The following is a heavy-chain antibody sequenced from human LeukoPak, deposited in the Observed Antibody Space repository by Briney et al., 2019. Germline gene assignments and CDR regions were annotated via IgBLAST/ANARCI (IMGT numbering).Heavy chain of an antibody. Sequence: ASVKVSCKASGYTFSSYDINWVRQAAGQGPEWMGWMNPNSGNTAYAQNFQGRVIMTRNTSISTAYMELSSMRVEDTAVFYCAIRTSRGASGSSYFDSWGQGTLVTVSS. CDR2: MNPNSGNT. J-gene: IGHJ4*02. CDR3: AIRTSRGASGSSYFDS. V-gene: IGHV1-8*01. CDR1: GYTFSSYD. D-gene: IGHD3-10*01.